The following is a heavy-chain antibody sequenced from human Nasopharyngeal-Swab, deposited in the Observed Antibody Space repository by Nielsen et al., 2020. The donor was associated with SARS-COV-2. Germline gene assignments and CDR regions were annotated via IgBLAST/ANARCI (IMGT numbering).Heavy chain of an antibody. V-gene: IGHV3-30-3*01. CDR3: ARPYSGSYWSYFDY. CDR2: ISYDGSNK. D-gene: IGHD1-26*01. J-gene: IGHJ4*02. Sequence: GGSLRLSCAASGFTFSSYAMHWVRQAPGKGLEWVAVISYDGSNKYYADSVKGRFTISRDNSKNTLYPQMNSLRAEDTAVYYRARPYSGSYWSYFDYWGQGTLVTVSS. CDR1: GFTFSSYA.